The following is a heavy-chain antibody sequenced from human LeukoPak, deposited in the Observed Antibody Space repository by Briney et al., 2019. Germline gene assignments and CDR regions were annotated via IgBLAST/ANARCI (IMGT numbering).Heavy chain of an antibody. V-gene: IGHV4-39*01. J-gene: IGHJ4*02. CDR1: GGSISSGSYY. CDR2: IYYSGST. CDR3: ARLLLWFGESSTTFDY. Sequence: SETLSLTCTVSGGSISSGSYYWGWIRQPPGKGLEWIGSIYYSGSTYYNPSLKSRVTISVDTSKNQFSLKLSSVTAADTAVYYCARLLLWFGESSTTFDYWGQGTLVTVSS. D-gene: IGHD3-10*01.